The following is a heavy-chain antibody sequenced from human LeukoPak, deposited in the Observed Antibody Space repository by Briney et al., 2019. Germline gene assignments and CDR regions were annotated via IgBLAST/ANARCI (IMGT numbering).Heavy chain of an antibody. CDR2: INHTGGT. CDR3: ARRPRNSGTYDGQSGLDY. D-gene: IGHD1-26*01. V-gene: IGHV4-34*01. J-gene: IGHJ4*02. Sequence: SETLSLTCAVYGESFSGYYWSWLRQTPRKGLEWIGEINHTGGTNYNPSLKSRVSISGDTSKNQFSLKLSSVTATDTAMYYCARRPRNSGTYDGQSGLDYWGQGTLVTVSS. CDR1: GESFSGYY.